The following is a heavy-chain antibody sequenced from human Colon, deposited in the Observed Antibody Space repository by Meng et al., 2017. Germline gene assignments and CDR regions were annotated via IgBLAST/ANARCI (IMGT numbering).Heavy chain of an antibody. CDR2: ISTNTGNP. D-gene: IGHD3-3*01. J-gene: IGHJ4*02. CDR1: GYTFTIYA. Sequence: QELSVLSGSDVKKPGASVKVSCKASGYTFTIYAMNWVRQAPGQGLEWMGWISTNTGNPTYAQGFTGRFVFSLDTSVNTAYLQISSLKAEDTAVYYCARSYYDSWSGSLVGFDYWGQGTLVTVSS. V-gene: IGHV7-4-1*02. CDR3: ARSYYDSWSGSLVGFDY.